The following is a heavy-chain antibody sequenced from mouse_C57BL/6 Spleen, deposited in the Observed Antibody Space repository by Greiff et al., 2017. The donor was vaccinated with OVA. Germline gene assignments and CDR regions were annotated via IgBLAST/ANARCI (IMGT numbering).Heavy chain of an antibody. J-gene: IGHJ3*01. V-gene: IGHV1-19*01. CDR3: ARSTDSSGYGGFAY. CDR2: INPYNGGT. CDR1: GYTFTDYY. Sequence: VQLQQSGPVLVKPGASVKMSCKASGYTFTDYYMNWVKQSHGKSLEWIGVINPYNGGTSYNQKFKGKATLTVDKSSSTAYMELNSLTSEDSAVYDGARSTDSSGYGGFAYWGQGTLVTVSA. D-gene: IGHD3-2*02.